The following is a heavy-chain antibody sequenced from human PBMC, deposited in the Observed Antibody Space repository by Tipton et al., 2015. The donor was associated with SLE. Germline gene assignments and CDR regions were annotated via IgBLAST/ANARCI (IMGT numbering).Heavy chain of an antibody. CDR3: ARAGYSSGWYGSDDAFDS. Sequence: TLSLTCTVSGGSISSHYWSWIRQPPGKGLEWIGYIYYSGSTNYNPSLKSRVTISVDTSKNQFSLKLSSVTAADTAVYYCARAGYSSGWYGSDDAFDSWGQGTMVTVSS. CDR1: GGSISSHY. D-gene: IGHD6-19*01. J-gene: IGHJ3*02. CDR2: IYYSGST. V-gene: IGHV4-59*11.